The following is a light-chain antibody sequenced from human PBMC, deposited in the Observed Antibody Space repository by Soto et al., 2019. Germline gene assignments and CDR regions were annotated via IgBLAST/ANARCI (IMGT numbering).Light chain of an antibody. CDR3: CSSTSLSSVV. J-gene: IGLJ2*01. CDR1: SSDVGGYNH. V-gene: IGLV2-14*01. Sequence: QSALTQPASVSGYPGQSIPISCTGTSSDVGGYNHVSWYQHPPGRAPKLILFGVSDRPSGFSHRFSGSKSGNTASLTISGLQAEDEADYYCCSSTSLSSVVFGGGTKLTVL. CDR2: GVS.